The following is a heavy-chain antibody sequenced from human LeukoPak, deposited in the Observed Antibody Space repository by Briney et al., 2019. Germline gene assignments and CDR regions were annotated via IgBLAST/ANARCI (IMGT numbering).Heavy chain of an antibody. CDR1: GGTFSSYA. Sequence: ASVKVSCKASGGTFSSYAISWVRQAPGQGLEWMERIIPIFGTANYAQKFQGRVTITTDESTSTAYMELSSLRSEDTAVYYCAREGSRGGGQQLALDYWGQGTLVTVSS. CDR2: IIPIFGTA. D-gene: IGHD6-13*01. J-gene: IGHJ4*02. CDR3: AREGSRGGGQQLALDY. V-gene: IGHV1-69*05.